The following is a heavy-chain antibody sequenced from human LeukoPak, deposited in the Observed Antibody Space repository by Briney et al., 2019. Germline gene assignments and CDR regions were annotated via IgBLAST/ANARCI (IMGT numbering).Heavy chain of an antibody. CDR3: ARVAGRSVFDY. J-gene: IGHJ4*02. CDR1: GGSISSSSYY. CDR2: IYYSGST. D-gene: IGHD6-19*01. Sequence: PPETLSLTCTVSGGSISSSSYYWGWIRQPPGKGLEWIGSIYYSGSTYYNPSLKSRVTISVDTSKNQFSLKLSSVTAADTAVYYCARVAGRSVFDYWGQGTLVTVSS. V-gene: IGHV4-39*07.